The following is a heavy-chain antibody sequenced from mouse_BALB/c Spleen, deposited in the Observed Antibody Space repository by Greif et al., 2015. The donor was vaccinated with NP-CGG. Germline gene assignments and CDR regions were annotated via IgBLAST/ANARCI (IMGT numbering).Heavy chain of an antibody. Sequence: EVQGVESGGGLVQPGGSLKLSCAASGFTFSSYGMSWVRQTPDKRLELVATINSNGGSTYYPDSVKGRFTISRDNAKNTLYLQMSSLKSEDTAMYYCARVGDSSGYVGYWGQGTLVTVSA. D-gene: IGHD3-2*01. J-gene: IGHJ3*01. V-gene: IGHV5-6-3*01. CDR3: ARVGDSSGYVGY. CDR2: INSNGGST. CDR1: GFTFSSYG.